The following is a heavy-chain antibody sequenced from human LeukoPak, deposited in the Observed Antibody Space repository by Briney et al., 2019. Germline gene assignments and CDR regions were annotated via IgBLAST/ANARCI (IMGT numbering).Heavy chain of an antibody. CDR1: GYTFSSYG. J-gene: IGHJ5*02. CDR2: ISAYNGNT. D-gene: IGHD2-2*01. V-gene: IGHV1-18*01. CDR3: ARDVGDIVTVPSAISVP. Sequence: ASVTVSCKASGYTFSSYGISWVRQAPGQGLEWMGWISAYNGNTNYAQMVQGRVTMTTDTSTSTAYMEVRSLRSDDTAMHYCARDVGDIVTVPSAISVPWGQGTLVTVSS.